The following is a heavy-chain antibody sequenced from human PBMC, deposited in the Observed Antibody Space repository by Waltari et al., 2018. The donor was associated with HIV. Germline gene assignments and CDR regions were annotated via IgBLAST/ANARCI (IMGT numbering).Heavy chain of an antibody. D-gene: IGHD3-22*01. J-gene: IGHJ4*02. V-gene: IGHV4-39*02. CDR3: VRDNTSGYLFDY. Sequence: QLQLQESGPGLVKPSETLSLTCTVSGGSISSRSYYWGWIRQPPGKGLEWIGIVYYSGGTYYTPSLWSRVTISIDTSKNHFSLRLSSVTAADTAVYFCVRDNTSGYLFDYWGQGTLVTVSS. CDR1: GGSISSRSYY. CDR2: VYYSGGT.